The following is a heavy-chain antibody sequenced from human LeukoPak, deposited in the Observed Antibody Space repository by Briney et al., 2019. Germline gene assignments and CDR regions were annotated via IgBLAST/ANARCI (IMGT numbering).Heavy chain of an antibody. J-gene: IGHJ4*02. D-gene: IGHD1-26*01. CDR3: ARGVGANSRPDY. Sequence: ASVKVSCKASGYTFTSYGISWVRQAPGQGLEWMGWISVYNGNTKYAQKFQGRVTMTTDISTSTAYMELRSLKSDDTAVYYCARGVGANSRPDYWGQGTLVTVSS. CDR2: ISVYNGNT. CDR1: GYTFTSYG. V-gene: IGHV1-18*01.